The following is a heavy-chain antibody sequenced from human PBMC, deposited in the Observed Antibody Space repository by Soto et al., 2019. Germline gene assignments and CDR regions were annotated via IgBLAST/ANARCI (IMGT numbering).Heavy chain of an antibody. CDR1: GFTFSSYA. D-gene: IGHD2-15*01. CDR2: ISGSGGST. J-gene: IGHJ4*02. CDR3: AKAIEYCSGGSCYFPQYYFDY. Sequence: GSLRLSCAASGFTFSSYAMSWVRQAPGKGLEWVSAISGSGGSTYYADSVKGRFTISRDNSKNTLYLQMNSLRAEDTAVYYCAKAIEYCSGGSCYFPQYYFDYWGQGALVTVSS. V-gene: IGHV3-23*01.